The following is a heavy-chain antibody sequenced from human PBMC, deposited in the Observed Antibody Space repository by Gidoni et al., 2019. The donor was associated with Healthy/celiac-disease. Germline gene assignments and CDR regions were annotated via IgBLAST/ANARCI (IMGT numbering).Heavy chain of an antibody. Sequence: QVQLVQSGAEVKKPGASVTVSCKASGYTFTSYGISWVRQAPGQGLEWMGWISAYNGNTNYAQKLQGRVTMTTDTSTSTAYMELRSLRSDDTAVYYCARDPAIVYSSSWYDGNWFDPWGQGTLVTVSS. D-gene: IGHD6-13*01. CDR2: ISAYNGNT. CDR1: GYTFTSYG. V-gene: IGHV1-18*01. CDR3: ARDPAIVYSSSWYDGNWFDP. J-gene: IGHJ5*02.